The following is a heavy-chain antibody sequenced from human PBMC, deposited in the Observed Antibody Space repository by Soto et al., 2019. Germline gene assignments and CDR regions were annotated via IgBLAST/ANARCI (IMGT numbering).Heavy chain of an antibody. CDR3: ARQHPLDSSGWYY. D-gene: IGHD6-19*01. Sequence: GESLKISCKVSGDSFTSFWIGWVRQMPGKGLGWLGIIYPGDSEIRYSPSFQGQVTISADKSISTAYLQWSSLKASDTAIYYCARQHPLDSSGWYYWGQGTLVTVSS. CDR2: IYPGDSEI. V-gene: IGHV5-51*01. J-gene: IGHJ4*02. CDR1: GDSFTSFW.